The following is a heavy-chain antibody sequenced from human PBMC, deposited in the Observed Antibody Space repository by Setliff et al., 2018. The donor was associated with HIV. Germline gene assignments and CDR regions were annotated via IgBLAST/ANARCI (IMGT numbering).Heavy chain of an antibody. CDR2: INPSGGST. CDR1: GGTFSTYA. Sequence: ASVKVSCKASGGTFSTYAISWVRQAPGQGLEWMGIINPSGGSTSYAQKFQGRVTMTRDTSTSTVYMELSSLRSEDTAVYYCASSGYDSSGYYYGDAFDIWGQGTMVTVSS. CDR3: ASSGYDSSGYYYGDAFDI. V-gene: IGHV1-46*01. D-gene: IGHD3-22*01. J-gene: IGHJ3*02.